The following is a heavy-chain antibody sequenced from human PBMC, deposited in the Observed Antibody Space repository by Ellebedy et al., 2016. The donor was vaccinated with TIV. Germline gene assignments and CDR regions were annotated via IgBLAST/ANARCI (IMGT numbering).Heavy chain of an antibody. D-gene: IGHD5-12*01. CDR1: GFTFSRFW. V-gene: IGHV3-7*01. CDR2: INQGGSET. CDR3: ASAARGSGAYEAF. Sequence: PGGSLRLSCAASGFTFSRFWMAWVRHAPGKGLEWVATINQGGSETYYVDSVKSRFTISRDNSKNSLYLQMNSLRADDTALYYCASAARGSGAYEAFWGQGTLVTVSS. J-gene: IGHJ4*02.